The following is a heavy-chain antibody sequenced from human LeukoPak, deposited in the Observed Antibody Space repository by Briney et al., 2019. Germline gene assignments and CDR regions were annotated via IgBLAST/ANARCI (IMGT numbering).Heavy chain of an antibody. CDR3: ARDYYFGPGAFDI. CDR2: ISSSSSYI. CDR1: GFTFSSYS. D-gene: IGHD3-3*01. Sequence: MPGGSLRLFCAASGFTFSSYSMNWVRQAPGKGLECVSSISSSSSYIYDAVSVKGRFTISKDNAKNSLYLQMNSLRAEDTAVYYCARDYYFGPGAFDIWGQGTMVTVSS. V-gene: IGHV3-21*01. J-gene: IGHJ3*02.